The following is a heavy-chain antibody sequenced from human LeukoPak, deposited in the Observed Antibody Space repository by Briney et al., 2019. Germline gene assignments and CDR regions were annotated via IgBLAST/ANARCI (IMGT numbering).Heavy chain of an antibody. J-gene: IGHJ4*02. CDR1: GFTVGSNY. CDR2: ITRGGRS. V-gene: IGHV3-66*04. Sequence: PGGSLRLSCAASGFTVGSNYMSWVRQAPGKGLEWVSIITRGGRSTYSNSVKGRFTIFSRTTKNKPYHQMSSLRAEDTAVYYCARLSANSSAYWFDYWGQGTLVTVSS. D-gene: IGHD3-22*01. CDR3: ARLSANSSAYWFDY.